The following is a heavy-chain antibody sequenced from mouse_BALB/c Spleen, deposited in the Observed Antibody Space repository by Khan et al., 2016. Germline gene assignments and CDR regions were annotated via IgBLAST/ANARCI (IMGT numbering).Heavy chain of an antibody. CDR3: ARDGLTGAFDY. V-gene: IGHV1-80*01. CDR2: IYPGDGDT. D-gene: IGHD4-1*01. J-gene: IGHJ2*01. CDR1: GYAFSSYW. Sequence: QVQLKESGAELVRPGSSVKISCKASGYAFSSYWMNWVKQRPGQGLEWIGQIYPGDGDTNYNGKFKGKATLTADKSSSTAYMQLSSLTSEDSAVYFWARDGLTGAFDYWGQGTTLTVSS.